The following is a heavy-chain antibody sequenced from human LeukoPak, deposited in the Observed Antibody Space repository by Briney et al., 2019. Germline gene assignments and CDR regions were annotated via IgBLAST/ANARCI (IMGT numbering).Heavy chain of an antibody. CDR1: GYTLTELS. CDR2: FDPEDGET. D-gene: IGHD4-23*01. Sequence: ASVKVSCKVSGYTLTELSMHWVRQAPGKGLEWMGGFDPEDGETIYAQKFQGRVTMTEDTSTDTAYMELSSLRSEDTAVYYCATDGRGGNMQSFDYWCQGTLVTVSS. J-gene: IGHJ4*02. CDR3: ATDGRGGNMQSFDY. V-gene: IGHV1-24*01.